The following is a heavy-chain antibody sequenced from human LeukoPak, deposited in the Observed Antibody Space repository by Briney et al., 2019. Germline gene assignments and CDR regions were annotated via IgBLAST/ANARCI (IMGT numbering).Heavy chain of an antibody. CDR1: GFTVSSNS. J-gene: IGHJ4*02. CDR3: ARVPTVTFFDY. D-gene: IGHD4-17*01. CDR2: IYYSGST. Sequence: GSLRLSCTVSGFTVSSNSMSWVRQAPGKGLEWIGSIYYSGSTYQNPSLKSRVTISVDTSKNQFSLKLSSVTAADTAVYYCARVPTVTFFDYWGQGTLVTVSS. V-gene: IGHV4-59*02.